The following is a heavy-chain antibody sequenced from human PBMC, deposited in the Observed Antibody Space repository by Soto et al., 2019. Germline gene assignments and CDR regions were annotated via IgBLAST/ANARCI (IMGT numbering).Heavy chain of an antibody. CDR1: GFTFSDYS. D-gene: IGHD3-22*01. V-gene: IGHV3-48*02. CDR3: ASGFYSNAFDM. Sequence: EVQLVESGGGLVQPGGSLRLSCAASGFTFSDYSMDWVRQAPGKGLEWGSYISGSGTTIHYADSVKGRFTIYRDNAKNPLYLQMNRLRDEDTAFYYCASGFYSNAFDMWGQRTMVTVSS. CDR2: ISGSGTTI. J-gene: IGHJ3*02.